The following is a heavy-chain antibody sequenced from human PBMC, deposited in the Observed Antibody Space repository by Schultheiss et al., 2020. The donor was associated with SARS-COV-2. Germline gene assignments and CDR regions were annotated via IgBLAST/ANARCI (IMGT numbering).Heavy chain of an antibody. CDR3: AGQSSGYLFDY. V-gene: IGHV3-30*07. CDR1: GFTFSSYA. D-gene: IGHD3-22*01. J-gene: IGHJ4*02. Sequence: GGSLRLSCAASGFTFSSYAMHWVRQAPGKGLEWVAVISYDGSNKYYADSVKGRFTISRDNSKNTLYLQMNSLRAEDTAVYYCAGQSSGYLFDYWGQGTLVTVSS. CDR2: ISYDGSNK.